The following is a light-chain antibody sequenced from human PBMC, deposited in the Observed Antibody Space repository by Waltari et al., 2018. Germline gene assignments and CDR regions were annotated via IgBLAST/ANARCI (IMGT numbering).Light chain of an antibody. CDR2: LGS. Sequence: DIVMTQSPLSLPVTPGEPASISCRSSQSLLHSNGYTYLDWYLQKPGQSPQLLIYLGSNRASGVPDRFSGSGSGTDCTLKISRVEAEDVGVYYCMQALQTPPAFGGGTKVEIK. CDR1: QSLLHSNGYTY. CDR3: MQALQTPPA. V-gene: IGKV2-28*01. J-gene: IGKJ4*01.